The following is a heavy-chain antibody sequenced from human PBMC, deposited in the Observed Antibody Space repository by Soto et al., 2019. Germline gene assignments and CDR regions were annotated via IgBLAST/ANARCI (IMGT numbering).Heavy chain of an antibody. CDR2: ISSSSSYI. Sequence: GGSLRLSCAASGFTFSSYSMNWVRQAPGKGLEWVSTISSSSSYIYYADSVKGRFTISRDNAKNSLYLQMNSLRAEDTAVYYCAREAEDIVLMPELDYWGQGTLVTVSS. J-gene: IGHJ4*02. CDR3: AREAEDIVLMPELDY. V-gene: IGHV3-21*01. D-gene: IGHD2-8*01. CDR1: GFTFSSYS.